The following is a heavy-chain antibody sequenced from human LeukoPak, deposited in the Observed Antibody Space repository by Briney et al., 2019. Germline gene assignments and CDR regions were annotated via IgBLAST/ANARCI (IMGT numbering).Heavy chain of an antibody. CDR3: ARRGTPNAFDL. V-gene: IGHV3-30*14. CDR2: ISYDGSNK. CDR1: GFTFSSYA. J-gene: IGHJ3*01. Sequence: SGGSLRLSCAASGFTFSSYAMHWVRQAPGKGLEWVAVISYDGSNKYYADSVKGRFTISRDNSKNTMYLQMNNLRAEDTAVYCARRGTPNAFDLWGQGTMVTVSS. D-gene: IGHD3-16*01.